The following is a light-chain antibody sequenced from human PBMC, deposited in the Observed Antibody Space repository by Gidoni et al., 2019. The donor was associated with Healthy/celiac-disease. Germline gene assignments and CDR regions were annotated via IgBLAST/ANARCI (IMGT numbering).Light chain of an antibody. CDR1: QGISSY. J-gene: IGKJ4*01. Sequence: DIQLTQSPSFLSASVGYRVTITCRASQGISSYLAWYQQKPGKAPKLLIYAASTLQSGVPSRFRGSVSGTEFTLTISSLQPEDFATYYCQQLNSYPLTFGGGTKVEIK. CDR2: AAS. V-gene: IGKV1-9*01. CDR3: QQLNSYPLT.